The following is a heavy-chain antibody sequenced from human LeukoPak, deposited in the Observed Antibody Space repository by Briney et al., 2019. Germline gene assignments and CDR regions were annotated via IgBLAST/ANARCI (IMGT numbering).Heavy chain of an antibody. V-gene: IGHV1-18*01. Sequence: ASVKVSCKASGYTFTSYGISWVRQAPGKGLEWMGWISDYNGNTNYAQKLQGRVTMTTDTSTSPAYMELRSLRSDDTAVYYCARDLYRDSLPVSWFDPWGQGTLVTVSS. D-gene: IGHD4-11*01. CDR2: ISDYNGNT. CDR1: GYTFTSYG. J-gene: IGHJ5*02. CDR3: ARDLYRDSLPVSWFDP.